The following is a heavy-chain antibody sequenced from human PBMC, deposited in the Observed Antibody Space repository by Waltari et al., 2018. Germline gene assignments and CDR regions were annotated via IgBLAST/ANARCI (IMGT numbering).Heavy chain of an antibody. J-gene: IGHJ5*02. CDR2: IYTSGST. Sequence: QVQLQASGPGRVKPSETLALTCTVSGGSISIYYRSWIRQPAGKGLEWIGRIYTSGSTNYNPSLKSRVTMSVDTSKNQFSLKLSSVTAADTAVYYCARTTVVTLLPGWFDPWGQGTLVTVSS. CDR3: ARTTVVTLLPGWFDP. D-gene: IGHD2-21*02. CDR1: GGSISIYY. V-gene: IGHV4-4*07.